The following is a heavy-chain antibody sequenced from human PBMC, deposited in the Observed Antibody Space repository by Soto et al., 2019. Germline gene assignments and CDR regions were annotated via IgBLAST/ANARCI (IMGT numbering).Heavy chain of an antibody. D-gene: IGHD4-4*01. V-gene: IGHV3-23*01. CDR3: AKGNSKVPYFDY. Sequence: GSLRLSCAASGFTFSSYAMSWVRQAPGKGLEWVSAISGSGGSTYYADSVKGRFTISRDNSKNTLYLQMNSLRAEDTAVYYCAKGNSKVPYFDYWGQGTLVTVSS. J-gene: IGHJ4*02. CDR2: ISGSGGST. CDR1: GFTFSSYA.